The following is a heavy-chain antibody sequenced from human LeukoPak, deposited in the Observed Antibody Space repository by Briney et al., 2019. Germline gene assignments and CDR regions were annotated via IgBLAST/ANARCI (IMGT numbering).Heavy chain of an antibody. CDR3: ARXTPLRCSXXYYYYYMDV. D-gene: IGHD3-10*02. V-gene: IGHV1-2*02. CDR1: VYTFTGYY. J-gene: IGHJ6*03. CDR2: INPNSGGT. Sequence: ASVKVSCKASVYTFTGYYMHCVRQAPGQGLEWMGWINPNSGGTNYAQKFQGRVTMTRDTSISTAYMELSRLRSDDTAVYYCARXTPLRCSXXYYYYYMDVWGKGTTVTVSS.